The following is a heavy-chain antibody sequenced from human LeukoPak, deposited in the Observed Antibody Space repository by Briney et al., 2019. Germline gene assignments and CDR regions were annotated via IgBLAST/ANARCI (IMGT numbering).Heavy chain of an antibody. CDR3: ARDRVRGNSNPFFDY. D-gene: IGHD4-11*01. Sequence: SETLSLTCTVSGGSVSSGTYYWSWIRQPPGKGLEWIGYIYYSGSTNYNPSLKSRVTISVDTSKNQFSLKLSSVTAADTAVYYCARDRVRGNSNPFFDYWGQGTLVTISS. V-gene: IGHV4-61*01. J-gene: IGHJ4*02. CDR1: GGSVSSGTYY. CDR2: IYYSGST.